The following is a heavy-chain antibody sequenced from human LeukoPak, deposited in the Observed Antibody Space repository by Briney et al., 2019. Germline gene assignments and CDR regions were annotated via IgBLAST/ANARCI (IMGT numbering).Heavy chain of an antibody. J-gene: IGHJ5*02. V-gene: IGHV4-39*01. CDR3: ARRGSAAGRGFDP. CDR1: GGSISSSSYY. CDR2: IYYSGST. D-gene: IGHD6-13*01. Sequence: SETLSLTCTVSGGSISSSSYYWGWIRQPPGKGLEWIGSIYYSGSTYYNPSLKSRVTISVDTSKNQFSLKLSSVTAADTAVYYCARRGSAAGRGFDPWGQGTLVTVSS.